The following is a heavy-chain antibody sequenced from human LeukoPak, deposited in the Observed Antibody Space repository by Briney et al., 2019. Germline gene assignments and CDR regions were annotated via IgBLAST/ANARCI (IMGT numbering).Heavy chain of an antibody. Sequence: ASVKVSCKASGYTFTSYGISWVRQAPGQGLEWMGWISAYNGNTNYAQKLQGRVTMTTDTSTSTAYMELSSLRSEATAVYYCARDLNPMGIAAAGTGGDFQHWGQGTLVTVSS. D-gene: IGHD6-13*01. CDR2: ISAYNGNT. CDR1: GYTFTSYG. V-gene: IGHV1-18*01. CDR3: ARDLNPMGIAAAGTGGDFQH. J-gene: IGHJ1*01.